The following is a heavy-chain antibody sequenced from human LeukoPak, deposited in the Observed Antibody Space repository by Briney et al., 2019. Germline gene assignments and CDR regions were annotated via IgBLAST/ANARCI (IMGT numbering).Heavy chain of an antibody. CDR3: ARHLRSYGDYARFYYFDY. CDR1: GGSISSSSYY. Sequence: SETLSLTCTVSGGSISSSSYYWGWIRQPPGEGLEWIGSIYYSGNTYYNPSLKSRVTISVDTSKNQFSLRLSSVTAAETAVYYCARHLRSYGDYARFYYFDYWGQGNLVTVSS. CDR2: IYYSGNT. D-gene: IGHD4-17*01. J-gene: IGHJ4*02. V-gene: IGHV4-39*01.